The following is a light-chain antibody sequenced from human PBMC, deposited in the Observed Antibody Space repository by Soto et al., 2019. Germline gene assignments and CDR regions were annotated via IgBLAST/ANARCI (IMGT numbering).Light chain of an antibody. Sequence: DIQMTQSPSSLSASVGDRVTITCRASQGISNYLAWYQQKPGKVPKLLIYAASTLQSGVPSRFSGSGSGTDFPPTISSLQPEDVATYYCQKYNSALTWTFGQGTKVEIK. V-gene: IGKV1-27*01. J-gene: IGKJ1*01. CDR1: QGISNY. CDR2: AAS. CDR3: QKYNSALTWT.